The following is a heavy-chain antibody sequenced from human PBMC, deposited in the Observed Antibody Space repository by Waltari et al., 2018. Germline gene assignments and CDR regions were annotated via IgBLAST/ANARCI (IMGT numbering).Heavy chain of an antibody. CDR1: GYPLTELS. J-gene: IGHJ4*02. Sequence: QVQLVQSGAEVKKPGASVKVSCKVSGYPLTELSMHWVRRAPGKGLEWMGGFDPDDGETIYAQKFQGRVTMTEDTATDTAYMELSSLRSEDTAVYYCATGKQSSGYPPKFDYWGQGTLVTVSS. CDR3: ATGKQSSGYPPKFDY. CDR2: FDPDDGET. D-gene: IGHD3-22*01. V-gene: IGHV1-24*01.